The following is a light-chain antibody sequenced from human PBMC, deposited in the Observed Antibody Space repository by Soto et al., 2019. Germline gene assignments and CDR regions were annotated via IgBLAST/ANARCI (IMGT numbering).Light chain of an antibody. Sequence: QSVLTQPPSASGTPGQRVTISCSGSGSSIGTNTVNWYRQLPGTAPKLLIYGDNHRPSAVPDRFSGSKSGTSASLAISGLQSADEDEYYCAAWDGSLNNLLFGGGTKLTVL. CDR2: GDN. J-gene: IGLJ2*01. CDR3: AAWDGSLNNLL. V-gene: IGLV1-44*01. CDR1: GSSIGTNT.